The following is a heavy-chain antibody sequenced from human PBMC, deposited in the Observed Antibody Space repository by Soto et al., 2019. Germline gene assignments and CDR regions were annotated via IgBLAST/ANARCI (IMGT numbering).Heavy chain of an antibody. CDR2: IIPILGIA. D-gene: IGHD2-2*01. CDR1: GYTFTSYG. J-gene: IGHJ6*03. Sequence: SVKVSCKASGYTFTSYGISWVRQAPGQGLEWMGRIIPILGIANYAQKFQGRVTITADKSTSTAYMELSSLRSEDTAVYYCARLGYCSSTSCSSGMDVWGKGTTVTVSS. V-gene: IGHV1-69*04. CDR3: ARLGYCSSTSCSSGMDV.